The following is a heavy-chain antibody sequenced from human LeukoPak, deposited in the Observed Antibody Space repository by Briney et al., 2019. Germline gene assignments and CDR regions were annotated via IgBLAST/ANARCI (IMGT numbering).Heavy chain of an antibody. CDR2: IIPFVGLT. D-gene: IGHD1-26*01. CDR1: GGTLSSYP. J-gene: IGHJ5*02. CDR3: ARPRSTESGSYNWFDP. V-gene: IGHV1-69*02. Sequence: TVKVSCKASGGTLSSYPISWIRQAPGQGLELMGRIIPFVGLTNYAPRFQGRVTITADKDTTTAYMELSGLTSEDTAVYYCARPRSTESGSYNWFDPWGQGTLVTVSS.